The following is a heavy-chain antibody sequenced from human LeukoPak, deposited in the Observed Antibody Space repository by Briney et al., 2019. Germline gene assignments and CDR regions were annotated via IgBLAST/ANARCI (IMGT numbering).Heavy chain of an antibody. CDR3: ARLGATYFDF. D-gene: IGHD1-26*01. CDR1: GGSISGYF. J-gene: IGHJ4*02. V-gene: IGHV4-4*07. CDR2: IYGTWST. Sequence: LETLSLTCTVSGGSISGYFWSWIWQRHPPGQERTGRIYGTWSTNDSPSLKSRVNMSVDTSKKQFSLRLSSVTAADTAVYYCARLGATYFDFWGQGAPVTVSS.